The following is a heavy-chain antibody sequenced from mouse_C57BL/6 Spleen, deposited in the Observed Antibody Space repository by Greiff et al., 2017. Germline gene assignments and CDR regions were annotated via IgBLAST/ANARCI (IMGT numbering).Heavy chain of an antibody. J-gene: IGHJ3*01. Sequence: QVQLKQSGAELVKPGASVKLSCKASGYTFTEYTIHWVKQRSGQGLEWIGWFYPGSGSIKYNEKFKDKATLTADKSSSTVYMELSRLTSEDSAVYFCARHEDRSAYDYGSSYPFAYWGQGTLVTVSA. CDR3: ARHEDRSAYDYGSSYPFAY. CDR1: GYTFTEYT. V-gene: IGHV1-62-2*01. CDR2: FYPGSGSI. D-gene: IGHD1-1*01.